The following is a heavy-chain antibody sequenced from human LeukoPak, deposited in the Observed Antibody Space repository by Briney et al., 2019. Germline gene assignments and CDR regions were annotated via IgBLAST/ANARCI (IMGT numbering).Heavy chain of an antibody. V-gene: IGHV1-24*01. D-gene: IGHD3-22*01. CDR3: ATVPKDSSGYYFDY. Sequence: RASVKVSCKVSGYTLTELSMHWVRQAPGKGLEWMGGFDPEDGETIYAQKFQGRVTMTEDTSTDTAYMELSSLRSEDTAVYYCATVPKDSSGYYFDYWGQRTLVTVSS. J-gene: IGHJ4*02. CDR2: FDPEDGET. CDR1: GYTLTELS.